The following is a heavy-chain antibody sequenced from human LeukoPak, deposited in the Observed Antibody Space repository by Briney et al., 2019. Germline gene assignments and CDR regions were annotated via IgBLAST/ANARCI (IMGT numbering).Heavy chain of an antibody. Sequence: SETLSLTCAVYGGSFSAFYWGWIRQPPGKGLEWIGEINHRGSTNYNPSLKSRVTISVDTSKNQLSLHLSSLTAADTAVYYCASGDYGDYHGTDYWGQGTLVTVS. CDR3: ASGDYGDYHGTDY. J-gene: IGHJ4*02. CDR1: GGSFSAFY. CDR2: INHRGST. V-gene: IGHV4-34*01. D-gene: IGHD4-17*01.